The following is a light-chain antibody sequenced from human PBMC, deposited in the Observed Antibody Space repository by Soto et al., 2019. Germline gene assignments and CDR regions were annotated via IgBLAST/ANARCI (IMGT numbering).Light chain of an antibody. CDR3: QQRSNWPPWT. V-gene: IGKV3-11*01. Sequence: IVLTHSPATLAFSPGEIATLSFRASQSVSSSLAWYQQKPGQAPRLLIYDASNRATGIPARFSGSGSGTDFTLTISSLEPEDFAVYYCQQRSNWPPWTFGQGTKVDIK. CDR2: DAS. CDR1: QSVSSS. J-gene: IGKJ1*01.